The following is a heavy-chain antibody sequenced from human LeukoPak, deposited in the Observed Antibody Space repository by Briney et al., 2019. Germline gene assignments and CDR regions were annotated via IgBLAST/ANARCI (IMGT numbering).Heavy chain of an antibody. V-gene: IGHV3-23*01. CDR1: GFSISRYT. CDR2: ISGSGGST. D-gene: IGHD1-14*01. CDR3: AKDQGPLPRY. Sequence: SGGSLRLSCTASGFSISRYTMSWVRQAPGKGLEWVSAISGSGGSTYYADSVKGRFTISRDNSKNTLYLQMNSLRAEDTAVYYCAKDQGPLPRYWGQGTLVTVSS. J-gene: IGHJ4*02.